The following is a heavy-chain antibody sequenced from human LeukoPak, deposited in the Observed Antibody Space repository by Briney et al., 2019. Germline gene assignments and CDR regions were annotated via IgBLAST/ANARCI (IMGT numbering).Heavy chain of an antibody. J-gene: IGHJ6*03. CDR2: INHSGST. CDR3: ARDIEYSSPRYMDV. D-gene: IGHD6-6*01. V-gene: IGHV4-34*01. CDR1: GGSFSGYY. Sequence: PSETLSLTCAVYGGSFSGYYWSWIRQPPGKGLEWIGEINHSGSTNYNPSLKSRVTISVDTSKNQFSLKLSSVTAADTAVYYCARDIEYSSPRYMDVWGKGTTVTVSS.